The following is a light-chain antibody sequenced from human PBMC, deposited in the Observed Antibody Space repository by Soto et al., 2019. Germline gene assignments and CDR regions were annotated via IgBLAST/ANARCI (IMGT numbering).Light chain of an antibody. CDR3: RSYTSSSTYA. V-gene: IGLV2-14*01. Sequence: QSALTQPASVSGSPGQSITISCTGTSSDVGGYNYVSWYQQHPGKAPKLMIYDVSNRPSGVSNRFSGSKSGNTASLTISGLQAEDEADYHRRSYTSSSTYAFATGTKVTVL. CDR2: DVS. CDR1: SSDVGGYNY. J-gene: IGLJ1*01.